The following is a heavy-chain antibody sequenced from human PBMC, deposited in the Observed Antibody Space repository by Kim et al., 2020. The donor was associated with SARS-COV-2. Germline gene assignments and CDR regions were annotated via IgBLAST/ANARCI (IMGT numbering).Heavy chain of an antibody. D-gene: IGHD3-16*02. V-gene: IGHV4-4*07. CDR3: ASALGH. J-gene: IGHJ4*02. Sequence: YTSGRTNYNPSLQSRVTMSVDMSKNQFALKLRSVTAADTAVYYCASALGHWGQGTLVTVSS. CDR2: YTSGRT.